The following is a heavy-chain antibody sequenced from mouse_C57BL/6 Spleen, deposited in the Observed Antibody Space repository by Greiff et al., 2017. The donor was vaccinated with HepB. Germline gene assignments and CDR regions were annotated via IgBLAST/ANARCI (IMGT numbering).Heavy chain of an antibody. V-gene: IGHV1-18*01. CDR2: INPNNGGT. D-gene: IGHD1-1*01. CDR1: GYTFPDYN. J-gene: IGHJ4*01. Sequence: QLQQSGPELVKPGASVKIPCKASGYTFPDYNMDWVKQSHGKSLEWIGDINPNNGGTIYSQKFKGKATLTVDKSSSTAYMELRSLTSEDTAVYYCARSITTVMDYYAMDYWGQGTSVTVSS. CDR3: ARSITTVMDYYAMDY.